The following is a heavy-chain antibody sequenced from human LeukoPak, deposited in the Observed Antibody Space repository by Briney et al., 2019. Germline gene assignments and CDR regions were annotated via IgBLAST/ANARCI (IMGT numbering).Heavy chain of an antibody. Sequence: GGSLRLSCAASGFTFSSYGMHWVRQAPGKGLEWVAFIRYDGSNKYYADSVKGRFTISRDNSKNTLYLQMNSLRAEDTAVYYCAKAPQSYDSSGGYWGQGTLVTVSP. CDR2: IRYDGSNK. V-gene: IGHV3-30*02. D-gene: IGHD3-22*01. J-gene: IGHJ4*02. CDR1: GFTFSSYG. CDR3: AKAPQSYDSSGGY.